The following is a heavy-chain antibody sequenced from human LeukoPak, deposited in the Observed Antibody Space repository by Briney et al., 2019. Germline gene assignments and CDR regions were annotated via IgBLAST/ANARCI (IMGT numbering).Heavy chain of an antibody. J-gene: IGHJ4*02. V-gene: IGHV1-2*02. CDR3: ARYQLLSKSSDY. CDR2: INPNSGGT. D-gene: IGHD2-2*01. Sequence: ASVKVSXKASGYTFTAYYMHWVRQAPGQGLEWMGWINPNSGGTSFAQKFQGRVTMTRDTSISTAYMELSSLRSDDTAVYHCARYQLLSKSSDYWGQGTLVTVSS. CDR1: GYTFTAYY.